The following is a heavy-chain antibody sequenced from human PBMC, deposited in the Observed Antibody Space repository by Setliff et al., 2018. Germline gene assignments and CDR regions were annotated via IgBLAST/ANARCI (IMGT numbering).Heavy chain of an antibody. J-gene: IGHJ4*02. CDR2: IKQDGSET. D-gene: IGHD5-18*01. CDR3: ARARGYSYGPFDY. Sequence: GGSLRLSCTASGFTFSSSWMSWVRQAPGKGLEWMANIKQDGSETFYVDSVKGRFTISRDNAKNSLYLQMNSLRAEDTAVYSCARARGYSYGPFDYWGQGTLVTVSS. CDR1: GFTFSSSW. V-gene: IGHV3-7*04.